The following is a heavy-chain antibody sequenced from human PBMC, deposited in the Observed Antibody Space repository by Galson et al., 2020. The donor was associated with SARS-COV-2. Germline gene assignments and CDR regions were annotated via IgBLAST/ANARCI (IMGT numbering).Heavy chain of an antibody. CDR1: GGSFRNYY. J-gene: IGHJ4*02. D-gene: IGHD3-22*01. Sequence: SETLSLTCAVYGGSFRNYYWSWTRQPPGKRLEWIGEIHHSGSANYNPSLKSRVTISLVTSNNQFSLKLTSVTAADTAVYYCARGQYYGSSEDDGSGYDYGGQGTLVIVSS. CDR3: ARGQYYGSSEDDGSGYDY. V-gene: IGHV4-34*01. CDR2: IHHSGSA.